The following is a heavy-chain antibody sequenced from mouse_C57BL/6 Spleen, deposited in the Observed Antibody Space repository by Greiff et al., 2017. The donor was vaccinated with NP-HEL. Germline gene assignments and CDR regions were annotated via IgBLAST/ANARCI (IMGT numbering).Heavy chain of an antibody. J-gene: IGHJ4*01. D-gene: IGHD5-1*01. CDR2: INPNNGGT. V-gene: IGHV1-18*01. Sequence: EVQRVESGPELVKPGASVKIPCKASGYTFTDYNMDWVKQSHGKSLEWIGDINPNNGGTIYNQKFKGKATLTVDKSSSTAYMELRSLTSEDTAVYYCARMWGTYYYAMDYWGQGTSVTVSS. CDR1: GYTFTDYN. CDR3: ARMWGTYYYAMDY.